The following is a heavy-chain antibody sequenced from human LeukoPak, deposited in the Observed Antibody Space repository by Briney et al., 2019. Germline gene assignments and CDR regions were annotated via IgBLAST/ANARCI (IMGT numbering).Heavy chain of an antibody. V-gene: IGHV1-69*05. CDR3: ARDPDYDILTGYGGDFYLCY. Sequence: SVKVSCKASGGTFSSYAISWVRQAPGQGLEWMGGIIPIFGTANYAQKFQGRVTMTTDTSTSTAYMELRSLRSDDTAVYYCARDPDYDILTGYGGDFYLCYWGQGTLVTVSS. J-gene: IGHJ4*02. D-gene: IGHD3-9*01. CDR2: IIPIFGTA. CDR1: GGTFSSYA.